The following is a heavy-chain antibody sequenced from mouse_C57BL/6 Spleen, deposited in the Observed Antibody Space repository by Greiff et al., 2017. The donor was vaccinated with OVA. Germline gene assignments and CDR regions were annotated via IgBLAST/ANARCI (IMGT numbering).Heavy chain of an antibody. J-gene: IGHJ1*03. D-gene: IGHD2-4*01. Sequence: QVQLQQSGAELVRPGASVTLSCKASGYTFTDYEMHWVKQTPVHGLEWIGAIDPETGGTAYNQKFKGKAILTADKSSSTAYMELRSLTSEDSAVYYCTRRHYDYGWYFDVWGTGTTVTVSS. CDR3: TRRHYDYGWYFDV. V-gene: IGHV1-15*01. CDR2: IDPETGGT. CDR1: GYTFTDYE.